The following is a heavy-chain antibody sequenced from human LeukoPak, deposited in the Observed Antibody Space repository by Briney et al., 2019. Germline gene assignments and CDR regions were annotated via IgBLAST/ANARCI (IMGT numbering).Heavy chain of an antibody. CDR3: ARTCSSTTCHVIY. V-gene: IGHV1-18*01. D-gene: IGHD2-2*01. CDR2: ISAYNGNT. CDR1: GYTFTNYG. J-gene: IGHJ4*02. Sequence: ASVKVSCRASGYTFTNYGITWVRQAPGQGLEWMGWISAYNGNTNDAQKLQGRVTMTTDTSTSTAYMELRSLRSDDTAVYYCARTCSSTTCHVIYWGQGTLVTVSS.